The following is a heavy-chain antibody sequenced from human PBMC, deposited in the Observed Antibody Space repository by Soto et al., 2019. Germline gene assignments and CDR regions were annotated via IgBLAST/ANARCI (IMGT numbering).Heavy chain of an antibody. CDR1: GFTFDDYT. J-gene: IGHJ4*02. CDR2: ISSSSSYI. Sequence: GGSLRLSCAASGFTFDDYTMHWVRQPPGKGLEWVSSISSSSSYIYYADSVKGRFTISRDNAKNSLYLQMNSLRAEDTAVYYCARGHRIYLDYWGQGTLVTVSS. V-gene: IGHV3-21*01. D-gene: IGHD3-10*01. CDR3: ARGHRIYLDY.